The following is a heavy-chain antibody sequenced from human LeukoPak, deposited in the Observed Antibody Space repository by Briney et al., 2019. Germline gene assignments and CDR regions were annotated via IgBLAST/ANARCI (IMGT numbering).Heavy chain of an antibody. CDR3: AYVRGRRDGYIEFDY. Sequence: SVKVSCKASGGTFSSYAISWVRQAPGQGLEWMGRIIPILGIANYAQKFQGRVTITADKSTSTAYMELSSLRSEDTAVYYCAYVRGRRDGYIEFDYWGQGTLVTVSS. CDR2: IIPILGIA. CDR1: GGTFSSYA. D-gene: IGHD5-24*01. J-gene: IGHJ4*02. V-gene: IGHV1-69*04.